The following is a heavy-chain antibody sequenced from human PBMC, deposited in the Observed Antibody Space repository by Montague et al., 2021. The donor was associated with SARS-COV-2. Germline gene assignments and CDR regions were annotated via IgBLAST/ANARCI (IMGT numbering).Heavy chain of an antibody. Sequence: TLSLTCTVSGGSVSSRSHFWSWIRQPAGKGLEWIGHIYATGSAXYKPSLESRVTISVDTSNNQFSLRLNSVTAADTAVYYCTRVVVVVPASPAPTLFDPWGQGILVTVSS. CDR2: IYATGSA. D-gene: IGHD2-15*01. CDR3: TRVVVVVPASPAPTLFDP. CDR1: GGSVSSRSHF. J-gene: IGHJ5*02. V-gene: IGHV4-61*09.